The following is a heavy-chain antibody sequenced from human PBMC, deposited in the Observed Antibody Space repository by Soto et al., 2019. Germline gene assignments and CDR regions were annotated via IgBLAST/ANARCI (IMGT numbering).Heavy chain of an antibody. CDR2: ISGSSGYI. V-gene: IGHV3-21*01. J-gene: IGHJ6*03. D-gene: IGHD6-19*01. Sequence: EVQLVESGGGLVKPGGSLSLSCAASGFTFSTYNMNWVRQSPGKGLEWVSSISGSSGYIYYADSVKGRFSISRDNAKDSLYLQIIFLTAVDTDVYYCSRAAVAGDYFYYYMDVWGKGTTVTVSS. CDR1: GFTFSTYN. CDR3: SRAAVAGDYFYYYMDV.